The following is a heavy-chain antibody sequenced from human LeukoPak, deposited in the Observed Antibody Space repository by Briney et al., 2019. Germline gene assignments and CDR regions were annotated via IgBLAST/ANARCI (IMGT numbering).Heavy chain of an antibody. V-gene: IGHV4-59*12. CDR1: GGSISSYY. Sequence: SETLSLTCTVSGGSISSYYWSWIRQPPGKGLEWIGYIYYSGSTNYNPSLKSRVTISVDKSKNQFSLKLSSVTAADTAVYYCAKNGGIAAADFDYWGQGTLVTVSS. CDR2: IYYSGST. CDR3: AKNGGIAAADFDY. J-gene: IGHJ4*02. D-gene: IGHD6-13*01.